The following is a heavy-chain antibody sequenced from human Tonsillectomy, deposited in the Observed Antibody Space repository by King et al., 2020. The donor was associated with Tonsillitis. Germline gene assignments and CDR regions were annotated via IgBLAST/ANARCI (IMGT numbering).Heavy chain of an antibody. Sequence: VQLVQSGAEVKKPGATIKISCKVSGYTFTDYYIHWVQQAPGKGLDWMGLLDPEDGETIYAEKFQGRVTITADTSTDTAYMELSSLRSEDTAVYYCATSPYYGSVTYLDYWGQGTLVTVSS. D-gene: IGHD3-10*01. J-gene: IGHJ4*02. CDR3: ATSPYYGSVTYLDY. CDR2: LDPEDGET. V-gene: IGHV1-69-2*01. CDR1: GYTFTDYY.